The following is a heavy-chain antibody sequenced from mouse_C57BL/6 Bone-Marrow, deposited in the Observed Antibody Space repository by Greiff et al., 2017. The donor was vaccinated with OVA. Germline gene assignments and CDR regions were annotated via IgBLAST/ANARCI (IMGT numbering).Heavy chain of an antibody. D-gene: IGHD4-1*01. V-gene: IGHV1-15*01. Sequence: QVQLQQSGAELVRPGASVTLSCKASGYTFTDYEMHWVKQTPVHGLEWIGAIDPETGGTAYNQKFKGKAILTADKSSSTAYMELRSLTSEDSAVYYCTRRNWGYFDYWGQGTTLTVSS. CDR2: IDPETGGT. CDR3: TRRNWGYFDY. CDR1: GYTFTDYE. J-gene: IGHJ2*01.